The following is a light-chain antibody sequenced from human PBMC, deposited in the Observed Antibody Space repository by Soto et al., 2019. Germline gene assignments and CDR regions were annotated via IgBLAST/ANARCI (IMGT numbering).Light chain of an antibody. Sequence: QSALTQPASVSGSPGQSITIYCXXXXXDVGGYNLVSWYQHHPGKAPKVMIYEDSERPSGVSNRFSGSKSGNTASLTISGLQAEDEADYYCCSYAGPYTWVFGGGTKLTVL. CDR1: XXDVGGYNL. CDR2: EDS. CDR3: CSYAGPYTWV. J-gene: IGLJ3*02. V-gene: IGLV2-23*01.